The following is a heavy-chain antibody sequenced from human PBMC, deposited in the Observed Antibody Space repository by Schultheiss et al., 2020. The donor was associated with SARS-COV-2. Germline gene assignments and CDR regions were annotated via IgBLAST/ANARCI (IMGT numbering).Heavy chain of an antibody. J-gene: IGHJ3*02. CDR3: ARDRDPYDYIWGSYPSAAFDI. D-gene: IGHD3-16*01. Sequence: ASVKVSCKASGYTFTSYDINWVRQATGQGLEWMGWMNPNSGNTGYAQKFQGWVTMTRDTSISTAYMELSRLRSDDTAVYYCARDRDPYDYIWGSYPSAAFDIWGQGTMVTVSS. V-gene: IGHV1-8*01. CDR1: GYTFTSYD. CDR2: MNPNSGNT.